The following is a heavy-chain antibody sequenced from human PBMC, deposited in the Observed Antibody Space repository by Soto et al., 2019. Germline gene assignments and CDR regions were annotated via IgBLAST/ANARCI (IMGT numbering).Heavy chain of an antibody. CDR3: ARDQDLNYDILTPVRGGMDV. V-gene: IGHV3-30-3*01. CDR2: ISYDGSNK. CDR1: GFTFSSYA. Sequence: PGGSLRLSCAASGFTFSSYAMHWVRQAPGKGLEWVAVISYDGSNKYYADSVKGRFTISRDNSKNTLYLQMNSLRAEDTAVYYCARDQDLNYDILTPVRGGMDVWGQGTTVTVSS. J-gene: IGHJ6*02. D-gene: IGHD3-9*01.